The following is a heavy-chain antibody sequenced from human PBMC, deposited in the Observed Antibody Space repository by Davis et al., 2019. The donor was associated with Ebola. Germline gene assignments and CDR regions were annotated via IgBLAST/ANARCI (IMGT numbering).Heavy chain of an antibody. CDR2: IDPSDSYT. CDR1: GYSFTSYW. V-gene: IGHV5-10-1*01. D-gene: IGHD3-22*01. CDR3: ARHPGGQYYDSSGYYYYYYYMDV. Sequence: KVSCKGSGYSFTSYWISWVRQMPGKGLEWMGRIDPSDSYTNYSPSFQGHVTISADKSISTAYLQWSSLKASDTAMYYCARHPGGQYYDSSGYYYYYYYMDVWGKGTTVTVSS. J-gene: IGHJ6*03.